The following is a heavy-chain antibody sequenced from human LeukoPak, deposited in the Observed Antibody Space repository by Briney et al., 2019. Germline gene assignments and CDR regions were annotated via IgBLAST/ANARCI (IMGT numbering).Heavy chain of an antibody. CDR2: ISGSGVST. CDR1: GFTFSSYS. CDR3: AKGGYSTSWLSDY. Sequence: GGSLRLSCAASGFTFSSYSMTWVRQAPGKGLEWVSAISGSGVSTHYADSVKGRFTISRDNSKNILFLQMNSLRAEDTAFYYCAKGGYSTSWLSDYWGQGTLVTVSS. V-gene: IGHV3-23*01. J-gene: IGHJ4*02. D-gene: IGHD6-13*01.